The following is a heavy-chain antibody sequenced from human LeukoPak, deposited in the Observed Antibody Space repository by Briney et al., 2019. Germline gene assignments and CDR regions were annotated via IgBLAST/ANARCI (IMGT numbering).Heavy chain of an antibody. J-gene: IGHJ4*02. Sequence: GASVKVSCKVSGYTLTELSMHWVRQAPGKGLEWMGGFDPEDGETIYAQKFQGRVTMTEDTSTDTAYMELRSLRSDDKAVYYCASSPGAVAGTVFDYWDQGTLVTVSS. D-gene: IGHD6-19*01. V-gene: IGHV1-24*01. CDR3: ASSPGAVAGTVFDY. CDR2: FDPEDGET. CDR1: GYTLTELS.